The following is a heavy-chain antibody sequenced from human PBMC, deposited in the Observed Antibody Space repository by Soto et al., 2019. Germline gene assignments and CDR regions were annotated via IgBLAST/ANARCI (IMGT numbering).Heavy chain of an antibody. CDR2: TLYRSKWYN. CDR1: GDSVSTSTAY. Sequence: QVQLQQSGPGLVKPSQTLSLTCVISGDSVSTSTAYWSWIRQSPSRGLKWLGRTLYRSKWYNEYAVYVKSRITCHSDTSKNQISLHLNSVTPEDTALYDCARDAGTTILYPHSMDAWGHGTTVTV. V-gene: IGHV6-1*02. J-gene: IGHJ6*02. CDR3: ARDAGTTILYPHSMDA. D-gene: IGHD2-8*01.